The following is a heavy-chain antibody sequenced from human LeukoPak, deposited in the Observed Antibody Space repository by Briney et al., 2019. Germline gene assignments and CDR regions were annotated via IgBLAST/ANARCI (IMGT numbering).Heavy chain of an antibody. CDR2: ISSSGSTI. Sequence: GGSLRLSCAASGFTFSSYEMNWVRQAPGKGLGWVSYISSSGSTIYYADSVKGRFTISRDNAKNSLYLQMNSLRAEDTAVYYCARDSRVEYYYYYGMGVWGQGTTVTVSS. J-gene: IGHJ6*02. CDR3: ARDSRVEYYYYYGMGV. V-gene: IGHV3-48*03. D-gene: IGHD2-2*01. CDR1: GFTFSSYE.